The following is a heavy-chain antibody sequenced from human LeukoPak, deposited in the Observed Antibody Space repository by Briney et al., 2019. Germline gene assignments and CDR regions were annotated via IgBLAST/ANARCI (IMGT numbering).Heavy chain of an antibody. D-gene: IGHD3-22*01. J-gene: IGHJ5*02. CDR3: AKDWGYYYDTAFDP. Sequence: GGSLRLSCAASGFTFSSYAMSWVRQAPGKGLEWVSAISGSGGSTYYADSVKGRFTISRDNSMNTLYLQMNSLRAEDTAVYYCAKDWGYYYDTAFDPWGQGTLVTVSS. CDR1: GFTFSSYA. V-gene: IGHV3-23*01. CDR2: ISGSGGST.